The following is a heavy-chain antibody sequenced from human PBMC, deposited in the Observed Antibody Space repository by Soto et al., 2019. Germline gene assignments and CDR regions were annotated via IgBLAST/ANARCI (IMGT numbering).Heavy chain of an antibody. CDR3: ARDSGPQNWFDP. CDR1: GGTFSSYT. CDR2: IIPILGIA. J-gene: IGHJ5*02. V-gene: IGHV1-69*08. Sequence: QVQLVQSGAEVKKPGSSVKVSCKASGGTFSSYTISWVRQAPGQGLEWMGRIIPILGIANYAQKSQGRVTITADKSTSTAYMELSSLRSEDTAVYYCARDSGPQNWFDPWGQGTLVTVSS. D-gene: IGHD3-10*01.